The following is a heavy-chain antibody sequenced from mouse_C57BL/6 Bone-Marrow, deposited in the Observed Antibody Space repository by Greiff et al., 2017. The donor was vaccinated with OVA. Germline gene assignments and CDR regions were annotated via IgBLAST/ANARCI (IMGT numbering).Heavy chain of an antibody. CDR3: ARDYAFAY. J-gene: IGHJ3*01. V-gene: IGHV1-54*01. CDR2: INPGSGGT. CDR1: GYAFTNYL. Sequence: VQLQQSGAELVRPGTSVKVSCKASGYAFTNYLIEWVKQRPGQGLEWIGVINPGSGGTNYNEKFKGKATLTADKSSSTAYMQLSSLTSEDSAVYFCARDYAFAYWGQGTLVTVSA. D-gene: IGHD1-1*01.